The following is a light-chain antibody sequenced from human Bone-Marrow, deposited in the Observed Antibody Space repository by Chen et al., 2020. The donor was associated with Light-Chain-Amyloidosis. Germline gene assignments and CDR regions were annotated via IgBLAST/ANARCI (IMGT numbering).Light chain of an antibody. J-gene: IGLJ3*02. V-gene: IGLV2-14*01. Sequence: QSALTQPAPVSGSPGQSITISCTGTSSDVGGYNLVSWYQQYPGKAPKLMIYEVSNRPSGVSNRFSGSKSGNTASLTISGLQAEDEADYYCISHTSSGTLWVFGGGTKLTVL. CDR2: EVS. CDR3: ISHTSSGTLWV. CDR1: SSDVGGYNL.